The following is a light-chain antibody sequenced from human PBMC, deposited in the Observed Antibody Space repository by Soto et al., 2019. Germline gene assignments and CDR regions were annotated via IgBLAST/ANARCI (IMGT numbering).Light chain of an antibody. V-gene: IGKV3-11*01. J-gene: IGKJ5*01. CDR3: QQRSNWPRT. Sequence: MGLRHTPDTLSFSPGEKTTLSCRASQSVSSYLAWYQQKPGQAPRLLIYDASNRATGIPARFSGSGSGPDFPLTISSLEPEDFAVYYCQQRSNWPRTVAQGTRLEIK. CDR1: QSVSSY. CDR2: DAS.